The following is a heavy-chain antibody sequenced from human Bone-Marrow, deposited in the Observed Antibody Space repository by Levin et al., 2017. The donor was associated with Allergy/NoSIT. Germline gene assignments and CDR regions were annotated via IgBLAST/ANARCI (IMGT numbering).Heavy chain of an antibody. D-gene: IGHD3-22*01. CDR2: ISPNSGGT. J-gene: IGHJ3*02. Sequence: ASVKVSCKASGYSFTGFYLHWIRQAPRQGLEWMGWISPNSGGTNYAQKFQGRVTMSRDTSISTAYMELSRLRSDDTAVYYCSRRPHYYDSSGYYGSHTFDIWGQGTMVTVSS. CDR3: SRRPHYYDSSGYYGSHTFDI. V-gene: IGHV1-2*02. CDR1: GYSFTGFY.